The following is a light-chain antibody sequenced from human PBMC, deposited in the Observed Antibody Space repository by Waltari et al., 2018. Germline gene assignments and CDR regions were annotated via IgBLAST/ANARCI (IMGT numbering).Light chain of an antibody. CDR3: ELYDSSPPGYT. Sequence: EIVLTQSPGTLSLSPGERATLSCRASQTVRSSYIAWYQQRPGQAPRLLIHGASSRATRIPDRFSGSGSGTDFTLTISGLEPDDFAVYFCELYDSSPPGYTFGQGTKLEI. V-gene: IGKV3-20*01. CDR1: QTVRSSY. CDR2: GAS. J-gene: IGKJ2*01.